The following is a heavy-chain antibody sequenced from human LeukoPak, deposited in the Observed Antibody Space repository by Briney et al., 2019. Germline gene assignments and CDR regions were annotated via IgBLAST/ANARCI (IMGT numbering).Heavy chain of an antibody. CDR2: INHSGST. V-gene: IGHV4-30-2*01. CDR1: GGSISSGGYY. Sequence: SQTLSLTCTVSGGSISSGGYYWSWIRQPPGKGLEWIGEINHSGSTNYNPSLKSRVTISVDTSKNQFSLKLSSVTAADTAVYYCARRAVAGSFDYWGQGTLVTVSS. CDR3: ARRAVAGSFDY. J-gene: IGHJ4*02. D-gene: IGHD6-19*01.